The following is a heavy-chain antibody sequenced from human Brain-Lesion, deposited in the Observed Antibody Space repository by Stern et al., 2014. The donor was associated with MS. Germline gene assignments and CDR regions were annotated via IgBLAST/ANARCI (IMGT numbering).Heavy chain of an antibody. CDR2: ISSNNSYI. CDR1: GFTFSDSS. CDR3: ATVSLFTTSWYPFIDN. D-gene: IGHD6-13*01. V-gene: IGHV3-21*01. Sequence: EVQLLESGGGLVKPGGSLRLSCAASGFTFSDSSMFWVRQAPGKGLEWISWISSNNSYINYADSVKGRFTLSRENSRNSLCLQLNTLRVDDTAVYYCATVSLFTTSWYPFIDNWGQGTRVTVSS. J-gene: IGHJ4*02.